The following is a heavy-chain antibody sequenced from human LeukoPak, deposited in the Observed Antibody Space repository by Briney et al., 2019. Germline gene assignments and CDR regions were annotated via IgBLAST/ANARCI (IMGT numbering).Heavy chain of an antibody. Sequence: ASVKVSCKASGGTFSSYAISWVRQAPGQGLEWMGGIIPMFGTANYTQKVQGRVTITADESTSTAYMELSSLRPEDTAVYYCGTGMFREPLNDYWGPGTLVTVSS. J-gene: IGHJ4*02. CDR2: IIPMFGTA. D-gene: IGHD3-10*02. CDR1: GGTFSSYA. CDR3: GTGMFREPLNDY. V-gene: IGHV1-69*13.